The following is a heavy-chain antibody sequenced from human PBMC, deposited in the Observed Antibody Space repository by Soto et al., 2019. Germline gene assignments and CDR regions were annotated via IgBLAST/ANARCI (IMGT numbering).Heavy chain of an antibody. J-gene: IGHJ6*03. CDR2: MNPNSGNT. CDR1: GYTFTSYD. CDR3: ARGEAAIDYYYYYMDV. D-gene: IGHD2-2*02. V-gene: IGHV1-8*01. Sequence: GSVKVSCKASGYTFTSYDINWVRQATGQGLEWMGWMNPNSGNTGYAQKFQGRVTMTRNTSISTAYMELSSLRSEDTAVYYCARGEAAIDYYYYYMDVWGKGTTVTVSS.